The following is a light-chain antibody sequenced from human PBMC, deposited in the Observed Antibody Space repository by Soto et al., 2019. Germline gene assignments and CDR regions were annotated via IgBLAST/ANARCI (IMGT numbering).Light chain of an antibody. V-gene: IGKV1-9*01. CDR1: QGVSRY. Sequence: DIQLTQSPSFLSASVGDRVAITCRASQGVSRYVAWYQQKPGKPPELLIYAASTLQSGVPPRFSGSASGTEFTLTIASMKPEDFATYSCQQLNNYPFTFGGATKVDI. J-gene: IGKJ4*01. CDR2: AAS. CDR3: QQLNNYPFT.